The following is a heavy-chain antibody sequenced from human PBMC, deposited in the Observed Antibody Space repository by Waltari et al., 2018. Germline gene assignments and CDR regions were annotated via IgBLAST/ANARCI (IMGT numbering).Heavy chain of an antibody. CDR2: IDTIGST. CDR1: GGSISSGSYY. J-gene: IGHJ6*02. Sequence: QVQLQESGPGLVKPSQTLSLTCTVSGGSISSGSYYWRWIRQPAGRGLEWIGRIDTIGSTNYNPSRKSRVTISVDTSKNQFSLKLSSVTAADTAVYYCARGVIVVVPAAIYYYGMDVWGQGTTVTVSS. D-gene: IGHD2-2*01. CDR3: ARGVIVVVPAAIYYYGMDV. V-gene: IGHV4-61*02.